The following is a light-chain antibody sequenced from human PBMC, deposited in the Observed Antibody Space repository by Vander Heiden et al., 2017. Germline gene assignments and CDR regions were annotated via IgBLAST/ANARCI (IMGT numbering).Light chain of an antibody. J-gene: IGKJ3*01. Sequence: DIVLTQSPACPPVSLGERATISCKSSQNILKSSNNKKYLAWYQQKPGQPPKLLISGASTRELGVPDRFSGSGSGTDFTLTINSLQAEDVAVYYCQQYYTTPITFGPGTKLHIK. V-gene: IGKV4-1*01. CDR3: QQYYTTPIT. CDR1: QNILKSSNNKKY. CDR2: GAS.